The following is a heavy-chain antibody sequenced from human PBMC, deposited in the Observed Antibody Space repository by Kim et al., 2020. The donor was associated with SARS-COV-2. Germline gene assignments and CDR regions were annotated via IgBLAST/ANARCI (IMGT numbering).Heavy chain of an antibody. V-gene: IGHV3-48*03. D-gene: IGHD2-2*01. CDR1: GFTFSSYE. J-gene: IGHJ3*02. Sequence: GGSLRLSCAASGFTFSSYEMNWVRQAPGKGLEWVSYISSSGSTIYYADSVKGRFTISRDNAKNSLYLQMNSLRAEDTAVYYCARDLGTSSAFDIWGQGTMVTVSS. CDR3: ARDLGTSSAFDI. CDR2: ISSSGSTI.